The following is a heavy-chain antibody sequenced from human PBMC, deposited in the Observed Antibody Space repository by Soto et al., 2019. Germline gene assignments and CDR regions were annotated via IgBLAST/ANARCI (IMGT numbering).Heavy chain of an antibody. D-gene: IGHD1-26*01. CDR2: ISSNGVGT. Sequence: GGSLRLCCAASGFTLSGYAMDWVRQAPGKGLEYVSGISSNGVGTYYADSVKGRFTISRDNSKNTVYLQMNSLRPEDMAIYYCAKRSRGLLSFEYWGQGSRVTVPS. CDR1: GFTLSGYA. J-gene: IGHJ4*02. CDR3: AKRSRGLLSFEY. V-gene: IGHV3-64*02.